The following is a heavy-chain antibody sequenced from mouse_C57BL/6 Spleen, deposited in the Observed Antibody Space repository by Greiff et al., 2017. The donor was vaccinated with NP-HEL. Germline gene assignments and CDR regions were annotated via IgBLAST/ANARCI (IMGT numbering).Heavy chain of an antibody. CDR2: ISYDGSN. CDR3: ARTVITTVVPYAMDY. J-gene: IGHJ4*01. V-gene: IGHV3-6*01. CDR1: GYSITSGYY. D-gene: IGHD1-1*01. Sequence: EVQVVESGPGLVKPSQSLSLTCSVTGYSITSGYYWNWIRQFPGNKLEWMGYISYDGSNNYNPSLKNRISITRDTSKNHFFLKLNSVTTEDTATYYCARTVITTVVPYAMDYWGQGTSVTVSS.